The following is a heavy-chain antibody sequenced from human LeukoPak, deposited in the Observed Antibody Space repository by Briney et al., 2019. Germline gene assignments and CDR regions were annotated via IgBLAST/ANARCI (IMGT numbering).Heavy chain of an antibody. V-gene: IGHV3-23*01. Sequence: GGSLRLPCAASGFTFSNYAMSWVRQAPGKGLEWVSTISSSGGNTYYADSVKGRFTISRDNSKNTLYLQMNSLRAEDTAVYYCARIRSGYYHDCWGQGTLVTVSS. J-gene: IGHJ4*02. CDR2: ISSSGGNT. CDR3: ARIRSGYYHDC. CDR1: GFTFSNYA. D-gene: IGHD3-3*01.